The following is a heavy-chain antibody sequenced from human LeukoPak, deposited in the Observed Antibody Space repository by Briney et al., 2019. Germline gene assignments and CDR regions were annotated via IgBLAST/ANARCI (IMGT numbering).Heavy chain of an antibody. D-gene: IGHD3-22*01. Sequence: PSETLSLTCTVSGGSISSYYWSWIRQPAGKGLEWIGRIYTSGSTNYNPSLKSRVTMSVDTSKNQFSLKLSSVTAADTAVYYCARIERKYYYDSSGYYYGDNYYYYMDVWGKGTTVTVSS. CDR1: GGSISSYY. CDR2: IYTSGST. J-gene: IGHJ6*03. CDR3: ARIERKYYYDSSGYYYGDNYYYYMDV. V-gene: IGHV4-4*07.